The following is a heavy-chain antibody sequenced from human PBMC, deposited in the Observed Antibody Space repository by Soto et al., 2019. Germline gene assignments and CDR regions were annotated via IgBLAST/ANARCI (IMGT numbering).Heavy chain of an antibody. CDR3: DRGPPLYC. V-gene: IGHV4-30-2*01. J-gene: IGHJ4*02. CDR2: IYHSGST. Sequence: PSEPLSLTCAVSGGSISSGGYSWSWIRQPPGKGLECIGYIYHSGSTYYNPSLKSRVTISVDRSKNQFSLKLSSVTAADTAEYYCDRGPPLYCWSQGNLVTVSS. CDR1: GGSISSGGYS.